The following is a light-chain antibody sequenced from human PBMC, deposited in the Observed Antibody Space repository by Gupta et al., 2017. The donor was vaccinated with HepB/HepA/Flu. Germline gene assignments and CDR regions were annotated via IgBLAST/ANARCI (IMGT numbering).Light chain of an antibody. Sequence: QSVLTQPPSASGTPGQRVTISCSGSSSNIGSNTVNWYQQRPGTAPKLLIYSNDQRPSGVPDRFSGSKSGTSASLAISGLQADDEADYYCAAWDDSRNGVVFGGGTKLAVL. J-gene: IGLJ2*01. CDR3: AAWDDSRNGVV. CDR2: SND. V-gene: IGLV1-44*01. CDR1: SSNIGSNT.